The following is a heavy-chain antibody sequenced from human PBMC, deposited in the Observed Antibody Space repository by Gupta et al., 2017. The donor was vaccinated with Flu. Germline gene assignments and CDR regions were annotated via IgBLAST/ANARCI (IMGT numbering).Heavy chain of an antibody. CDR3: ARDYDSTAYYGLDV. Sequence: EVQLVESGGTLVRPGGSLRLSWAASGFTFGDYTMRWVRQATGKGLEWVSSINSDSVYSYYADFAKGRFTISRDNAKDSLYLKTDSLRAEDTAVYYCARDYDSTAYYGLDVWGQGTTVTVSS. CDR2: INSDSVYS. CDR1: GFTFGDYT. D-gene: IGHD3-22*01. J-gene: IGHJ6*02. V-gene: IGHV3-21*02.